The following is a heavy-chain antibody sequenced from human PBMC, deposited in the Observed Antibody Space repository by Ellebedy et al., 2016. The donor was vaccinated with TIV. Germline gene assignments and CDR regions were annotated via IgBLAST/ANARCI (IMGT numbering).Heavy chain of an antibody. J-gene: IGHJ4*02. CDR2: ISSSSSYI. CDR3: ARGGYYDSSGYYYFEY. Sequence: GESLKISXAASGFTFSSYGMHWVRQAPGKGLEWVSSISSSSSYIYYADSVKGRFTISRDNAKNSLYLQMNSLRAEDTAVYYCARGGYYDSSGYYYFEYWGQGTLVTVSS. D-gene: IGHD3-22*01. CDR1: GFTFSSYG. V-gene: IGHV3-21*01.